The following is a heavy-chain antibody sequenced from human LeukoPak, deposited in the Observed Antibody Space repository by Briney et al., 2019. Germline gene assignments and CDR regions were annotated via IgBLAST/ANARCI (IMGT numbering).Heavy chain of an antibody. CDR3: ARDPAYCGGDCP. J-gene: IGHJ5*02. Sequence: PSETLSLTCAVYGGSISSYYWSWIRQPPGKGLEWIGYIYYSGSTNYNPSLKSRVTISVDTSKNQFSLKLSSVTAADTAVYYCARDPAYCGGDCPWGQGTLVTVSS. CDR2: IYYSGST. D-gene: IGHD2-21*02. V-gene: IGHV4-59*01. CDR1: GGSISSYY.